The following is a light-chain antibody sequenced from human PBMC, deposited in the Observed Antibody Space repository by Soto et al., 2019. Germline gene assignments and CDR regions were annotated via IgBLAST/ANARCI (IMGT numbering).Light chain of an antibody. CDR2: GAS. J-gene: IGKJ1*01. CDR3: QQYGGSPRT. V-gene: IGKV3-20*01. CDR1: QSVSNNY. Sequence: EVVMTQSPDTLSVSPGERATLSCRASQSVSNNYLAWYQQKPGQAPRLLIYGASSRATGIPDRFSGSASGTEFTLTVSRLEPEDFAVYYCQQYGGSPRTFGQGTKVDIK.